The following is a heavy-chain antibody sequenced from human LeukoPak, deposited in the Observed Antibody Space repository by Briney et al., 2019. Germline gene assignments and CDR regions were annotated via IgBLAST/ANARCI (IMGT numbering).Heavy chain of an antibody. CDR1: GFTFGDYY. J-gene: IGHJ4*02. Sequence: GGSLRLSCAASGFTFGDYYMTWIRQAPGEGLEWVSYMSSSANTIDYADSVKGRFTISRDNAKNSLYLQMNSLRAEDTAVYYCARGWANFDYWGQGTLVTVSS. CDR2: MSSSANTI. D-gene: IGHD1-26*01. V-gene: IGHV3-11*01. CDR3: ARGWANFDY.